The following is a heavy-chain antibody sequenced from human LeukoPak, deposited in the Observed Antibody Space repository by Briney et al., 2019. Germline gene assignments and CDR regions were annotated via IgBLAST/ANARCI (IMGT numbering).Heavy chain of an antibody. V-gene: IGHV3-7*01. Sequence: PGGSLGLSCAALGFTFSSYWRSWFRQPPGKGLEWLANIKQDGSEKYYVDSVKGRFTISRDNAKNSLYLQMNSLRAEDTAVYYCAREVGSTGLVNYWGQGTLVTVSS. D-gene: IGHD1-26*01. J-gene: IGHJ4*02. CDR3: AREVGSTGLVNY. CDR2: IKQDGSEK. CDR1: GFTFSSYW.